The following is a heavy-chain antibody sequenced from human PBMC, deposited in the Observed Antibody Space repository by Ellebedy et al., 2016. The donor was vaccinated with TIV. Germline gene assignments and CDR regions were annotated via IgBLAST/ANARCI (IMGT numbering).Heavy chain of an antibody. Sequence: MPSETLSLTCAVYGGSFSGYYWSWVRQHPGKGLEWIGEFNHSGSTNYNPSLKSRVTISVDTSKNQFSLKLSSVTAADTAVYYCARRRPRPYNWFDPWGQGTLVTVSS. CDR3: ARRRPRPYNWFDP. J-gene: IGHJ5*02. V-gene: IGHV4-34*01. CDR1: GGSFSGYY. CDR2: FNHSGST. D-gene: IGHD6-6*01.